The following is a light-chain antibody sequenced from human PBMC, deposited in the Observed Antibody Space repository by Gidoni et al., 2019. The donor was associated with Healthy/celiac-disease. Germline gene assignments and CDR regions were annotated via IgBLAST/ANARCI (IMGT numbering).Light chain of an antibody. V-gene: IGLV3-25*03. CDR3: QSADSSGTSWV. CDR1: ALPKQY. J-gene: IGLJ3*02. Sequence: SYELTQPPSVSESPGQTARITCSGDALPKQYAYWYQQKPGQAPVLVIYKDSERPSGIPERFSGSSSGTTVTLTIRGVQAEDEADYYCQSADSSGTSWVFGGGTKLTVL. CDR2: KDS.